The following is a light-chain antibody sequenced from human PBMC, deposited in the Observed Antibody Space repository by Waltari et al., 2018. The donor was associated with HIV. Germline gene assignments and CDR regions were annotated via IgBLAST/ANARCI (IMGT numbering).Light chain of an antibody. CDR2: SAS. V-gene: IGKV1-39*01. Sequence: DIQVTQSPSSLSAYTGDTVIITCRPSQHIKHDLNWYHHKPGASPRLLIYSASGLQSGVPSRFTGSGYGTEFNFTISGLQSEDSATYYCQQSHAPPLTFGGGTKVEIK. CDR3: QQSHAPPLT. J-gene: IGKJ4*01. CDR1: QHIKHD.